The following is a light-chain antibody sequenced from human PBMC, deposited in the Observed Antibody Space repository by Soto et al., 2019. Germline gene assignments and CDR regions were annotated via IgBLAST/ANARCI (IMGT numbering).Light chain of an antibody. J-gene: IGKJ2*01. CDR2: DAS. CDR3: QQRSNWPPYT. V-gene: IGKV3-11*01. CDR1: QSVSSY. Sequence: EIVLTQSPATLSLSPGERATLSCRASQSVSSYLAWYQQKPRQAPRLLIYDASNRATGIPARFSGSGSGTDFTLTTSSLEPEDFAVYYCQQRSNWPPYTFGQGTKLEIK.